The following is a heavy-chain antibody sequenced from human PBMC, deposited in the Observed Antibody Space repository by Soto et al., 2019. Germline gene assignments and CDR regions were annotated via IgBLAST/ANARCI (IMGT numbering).Heavy chain of an antibody. CDR1: GFTFRSYA. D-gene: IGHD6-6*01. CDR2: ISYDGSNK. J-gene: IGHJ4*02. CDR3: AKYELSSSLDY. V-gene: IGHV3-30*18. Sequence: PGGSLRLSCSASGFTFRSYAMHWVRQAPGKGLEWVAVISYDGSNKYYADSVKGRFTISRDNSRNTLYLQMNSLRAEDTAVYFCAKYELSSSLDYWGQGTLVTVSS.